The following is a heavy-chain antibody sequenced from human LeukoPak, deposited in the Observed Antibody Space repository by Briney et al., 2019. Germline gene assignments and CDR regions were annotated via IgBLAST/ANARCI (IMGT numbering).Heavy chain of an antibody. CDR2: ISSSSSTI. D-gene: IGHD2-15*01. CDR3: ARGAVGRFGY. V-gene: IGHV3-48*01. CDR1: GFTFSSYS. J-gene: IGHJ4*02. Sequence: GGSLRLSCAASGFTFSSYSMNWVRQAPGKGLEWVSYISSSSSTIYYADSVKGRFTISRDNAKNSLYLQMNSLRAEDTAVYYCARGAVGRFGYWGQGTLVTVSS.